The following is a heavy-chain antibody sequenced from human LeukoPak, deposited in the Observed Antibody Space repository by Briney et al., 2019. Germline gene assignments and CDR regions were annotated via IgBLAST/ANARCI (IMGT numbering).Heavy chain of an antibody. CDR1: GFAFSSYA. CDR2: ISDSGGRT. D-gene: IGHD3-22*01. J-gene: IGHJ4*02. V-gene: IGHV3-23*01. CDR3: AKGLISAYYFDY. Sequence: PGGSLRLSCAASGFAFSSYAMSWVRQAPGKGLEWVSSISDSGGRTYYADSVKGRLTISRDNSKNTLYLQMNSLRAEDTAVYYCAKGLISAYYFDYWGQGTLVTVYS.